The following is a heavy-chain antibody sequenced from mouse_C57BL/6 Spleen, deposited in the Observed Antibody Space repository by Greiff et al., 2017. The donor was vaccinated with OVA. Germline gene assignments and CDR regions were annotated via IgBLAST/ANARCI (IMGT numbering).Heavy chain of an antibody. Sequence: EVMLVESGEGLVKPGGSLKLSCAASGFTFSSYAMSWVRQTPEKRLEWVAYISSGGDYIYYADTVQGRFTISRDNARNTLYLQMSSRKSEDTAMYYCTRFSYGSSFDYWGQGTTLTVSS. J-gene: IGHJ2*01. D-gene: IGHD1-1*01. V-gene: IGHV5-9-1*02. CDR1: GFTFSSYA. CDR2: ISSGGDYI. CDR3: TRFSYGSSFDY.